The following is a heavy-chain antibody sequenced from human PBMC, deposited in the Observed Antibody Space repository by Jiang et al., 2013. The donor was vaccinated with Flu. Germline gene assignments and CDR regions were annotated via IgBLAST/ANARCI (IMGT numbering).Heavy chain of an antibody. V-gene: IGHV1-3*01. D-gene: IGHD3-10*01. CDR3: AREKTSRAYGSGTYDYYGMDV. Sequence: GAEVKKPGASVKVSCKASGYTFTTYTMHWVRQAPGQRLEWMGWINAGNGITIYSQKFQGRVTITRDTSASTAYMELSSLRSGDTAVYYCAREKTSRAYGSGTYDYYGMDVWGQGTTVTVSS. CDR1: GYTFTTYT. J-gene: IGHJ6*02. CDR2: INAGNGIT.